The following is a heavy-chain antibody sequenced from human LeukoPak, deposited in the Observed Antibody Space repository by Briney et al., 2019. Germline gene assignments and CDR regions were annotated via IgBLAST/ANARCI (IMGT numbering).Heavy chain of an antibody. Sequence: ASVKVSCKASGGTFSSYSISWVRQAPGQGLEWMGWISAYNGNTNYAQKLQGRVTMTTDTSTSTAYMELRSLRSDDTAVYYCARDSRPYSSSWYYYWGQGTLVTVSS. CDR3: ARDSRPYSSSWYYY. CDR2: ISAYNGNT. CDR1: GGTFSSYS. V-gene: IGHV1-18*01. D-gene: IGHD6-13*01. J-gene: IGHJ4*02.